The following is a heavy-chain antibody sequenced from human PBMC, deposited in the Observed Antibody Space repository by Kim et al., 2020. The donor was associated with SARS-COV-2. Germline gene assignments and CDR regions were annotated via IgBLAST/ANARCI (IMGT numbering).Heavy chain of an antibody. Sequence: SETLSLTCTVSGGSVSSGSYYWSWIRQPPGKGLEWIGYIYYSGSTNYNPSLKSRVTISVDTSKNQFSLKLSSVTAADTAVYYCARSELRLVPVGPGMDVWGQGTTVTVSS. V-gene: IGHV4-61*01. CDR3: ARSELRLVPVGPGMDV. J-gene: IGHJ6*02. CDR1: GGSVSSGSYY. D-gene: IGHD3-16*01. CDR2: IYYSGST.